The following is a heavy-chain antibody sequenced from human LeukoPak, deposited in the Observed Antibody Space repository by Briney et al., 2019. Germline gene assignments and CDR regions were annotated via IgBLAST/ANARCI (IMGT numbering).Heavy chain of an antibody. Sequence: SETLSLTCTVSLDSTTSNFWSWVRQSPGKGLEWIGEIHRSGSPNYNPSLQSRVSISIDRSRNQIALELSSVTAADTAVYYCAREILGGFNPGAYWGQGTLVTVSS. D-gene: IGHD1-14*01. V-gene: IGHV4-59*12. J-gene: IGHJ4*02. CDR1: LDSTTSNF. CDR2: IHRSGSP. CDR3: AREILGGFNPGAY.